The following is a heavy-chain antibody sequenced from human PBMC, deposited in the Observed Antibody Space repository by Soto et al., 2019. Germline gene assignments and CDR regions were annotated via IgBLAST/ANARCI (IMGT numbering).Heavy chain of an antibody. CDR2: ITSDGGAK. V-gene: IGHV3-30*18. J-gene: IGHJ4*02. CDR1: GFTFSSYC. CDR3: AKDSDDSRGYYLGYFDY. Sequence: GGSLRLSCAASGFTFSSYCIQWVRQAPGKGLEWVALITSDGGAKEYAASVKGRFTISRDNSKNTLSLQMNSLRAEDTAVYYCAKDSDDSRGYYLGYFDYWGQGTLVTVSS. D-gene: IGHD3-22*01.